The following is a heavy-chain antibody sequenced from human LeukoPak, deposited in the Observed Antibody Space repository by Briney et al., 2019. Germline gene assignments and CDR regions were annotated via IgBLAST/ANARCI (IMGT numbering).Heavy chain of an antibody. CDR3: ARGAVTYYYDSSGYYY. V-gene: IGHV4-59*01. D-gene: IGHD3-22*01. CDR1: GGSISSYY. Sequence: SETLSLTCTVSGGSISSYYWSWIRQPPGKGLEWIGYIDYSGSTNYNPSLKSRVTISVDTSKNQFSLKLSSVTAADTAVYYCARGAVTYYYDSSGYYYWGQGTLVTVSS. J-gene: IGHJ4*02. CDR2: IDYSGST.